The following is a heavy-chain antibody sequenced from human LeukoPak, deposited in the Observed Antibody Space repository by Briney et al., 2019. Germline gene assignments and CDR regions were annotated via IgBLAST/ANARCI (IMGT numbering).Heavy chain of an antibody. J-gene: IGHJ5*02. D-gene: IGHD3-3*02. CDR2: ISGSGGST. V-gene: IGHV3-23*01. Sequence: PGGSLRLSCAASGFTFSSYAMSWVRQAPGKELEWVSAISGSGGSTYYADSVKGRFTISRDNSKNTLYLQMNSLRAEDTAVYYCAKGLSISRLYWFDPWGQGTLVTVSS. CDR3: AKGLSISRLYWFDP. CDR1: GFTFSSYA.